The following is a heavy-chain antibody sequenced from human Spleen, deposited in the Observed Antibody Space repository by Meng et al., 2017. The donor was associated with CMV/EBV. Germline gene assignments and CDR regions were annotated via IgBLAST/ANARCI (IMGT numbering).Heavy chain of an antibody. CDR2: IYYSGST. CDR1: GGSISSGGYY. J-gene: IGHJ3*02. Sequence: LRLSCTVSGGSISSGGYYWSWIRQHPGKGLEWIGYIYYSGSTYYNPSLKSRVTISVDTSKNQFSLKLTSVTAADTAVYYCARLYNWNDYAFDIWGQGTMVTVS. V-gene: IGHV4-31*03. CDR3: ARLYNWNDYAFDI. D-gene: IGHD1-1*01.